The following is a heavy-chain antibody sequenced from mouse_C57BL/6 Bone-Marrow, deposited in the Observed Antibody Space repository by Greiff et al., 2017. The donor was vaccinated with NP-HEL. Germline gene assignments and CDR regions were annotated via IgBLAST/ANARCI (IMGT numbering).Heavy chain of an antibody. CDR3: ARRNYGNYLFMDY. J-gene: IGHJ4*01. CDR2: FHPYNDDT. V-gene: IGHV1-47*01. D-gene: IGHD2-1*01. CDR1: GYTFTTYP. Sequence: VQVVESGAELVKPGASVKMSCKASGYTFTTYPIEWMKQNHGKSLEWIGNFHPYNDDTKYNEKFKGKATLTVEKSSSTVYLELSRLTSDDSAVYYCARRNYGNYLFMDYWGQGTSVTVSS.